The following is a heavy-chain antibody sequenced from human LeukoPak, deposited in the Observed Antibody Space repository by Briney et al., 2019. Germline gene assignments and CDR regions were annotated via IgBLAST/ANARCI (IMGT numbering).Heavy chain of an antibody. D-gene: IGHD3-10*01. V-gene: IGHV3-30*04. CDR2: ISYDGRNK. CDR3: AKEGSFGELYGMDV. Sequence: GGSLRLSCAASGFTFSSYAMHWVRQAPGKGLEWVAVISYDGRNKYYADSVKGRFTISRDNSKNTSYVQMNSLRAEDTAVYYCAKEGSFGELYGMDVWGQGTTVTVSS. J-gene: IGHJ6*02. CDR1: GFTFSSYA.